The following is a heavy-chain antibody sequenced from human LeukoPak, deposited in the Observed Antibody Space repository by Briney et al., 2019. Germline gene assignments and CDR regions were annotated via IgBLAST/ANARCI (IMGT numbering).Heavy chain of an antibody. J-gene: IGHJ4*02. CDR1: GFTFSSYW. CDR2: IKQDGSEK. Sequence: GGSLRLSCAASGFTFSSYWMSWVRQAPGKGLEWVANIKQDGSEKYYVDSVKGRFTISRDNAKNSLYLQTNSLRAEDTAVYYCAGGRRGSYLAYWGQGTLVTVSS. CDR3: AGGRRGSYLAY. D-gene: IGHD1-26*01. V-gene: IGHV3-7*01.